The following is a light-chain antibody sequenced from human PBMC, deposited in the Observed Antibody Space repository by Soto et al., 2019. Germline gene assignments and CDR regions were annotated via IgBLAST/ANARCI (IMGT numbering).Light chain of an antibody. Sequence: DIQMTQGPPSLSASVGDRLIITCRASQDINTHLHWYQQQPGKAPTLLIRLASTLQRGVPPRFSGSVSGTDFPLTINDLQPDDFATYFFLQTYGAPPTFGGGTRVDIK. V-gene: IGKV1-39*01. CDR3: LQTYGAPPT. CDR1: QDINTH. J-gene: IGKJ4*01. CDR2: LAS.